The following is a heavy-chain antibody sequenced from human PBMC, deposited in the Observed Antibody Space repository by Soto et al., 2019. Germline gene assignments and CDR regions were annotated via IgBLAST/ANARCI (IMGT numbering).Heavy chain of an antibody. CDR2: IYPGDSDT. V-gene: IGHV5-51*01. Sequence: GESLKISCKGSGYTFITYRIGWVRQMPGKGLEWMGIIYPGDSDTRYSPSFQGQVTISDDKSISTAYLQWSSLKASDTAMYYRARRIGHDAFDIWGQGTMVTVSS. J-gene: IGHJ3*02. CDR3: ARRIGHDAFDI. CDR1: GYTFITYR.